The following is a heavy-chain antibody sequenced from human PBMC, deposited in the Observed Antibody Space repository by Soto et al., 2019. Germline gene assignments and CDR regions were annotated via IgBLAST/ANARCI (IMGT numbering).Heavy chain of an antibody. D-gene: IGHD3-22*01. V-gene: IGHV3-33*01. Sequence: GGSLRLSCAAPGFTFSSYGMHWVRQAPGKGLEWVAAIWYDGSNKYYADSVKGRFTISRDNSKNTLYLQMNSLRAEDTAVYYCAREPYYYDSSGYPQYWGQGTLVTVSS. CDR3: AREPYYYDSSGYPQY. CDR1: GFTFSSYG. CDR2: IWYDGSNK. J-gene: IGHJ4*02.